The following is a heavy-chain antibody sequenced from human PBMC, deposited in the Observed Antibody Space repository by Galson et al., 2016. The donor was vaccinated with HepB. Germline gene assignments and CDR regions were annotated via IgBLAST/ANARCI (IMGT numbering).Heavy chain of an antibody. CDR2: IWSDGSNK. CDR3: ARASGPFDM. V-gene: IGHV3-33*01. Sequence: SLRLSCAASGFIFSDYGMHWVRQAPGKGLEWVAAIWSDGSNKFYSDSVKGRFTISRDNSENTLYLQMNRLRAEDTALYYCARASGPFDMWGQGTMVTVSS. D-gene: IGHD7-27*01. CDR1: GFIFSDYG. J-gene: IGHJ3*02.